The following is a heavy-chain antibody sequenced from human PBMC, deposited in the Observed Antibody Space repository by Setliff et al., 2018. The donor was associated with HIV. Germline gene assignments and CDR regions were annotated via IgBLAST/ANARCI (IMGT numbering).Heavy chain of an antibody. V-gene: IGHV4-59*08. CDR1: GGSISSHY. Sequence: SETLSLTCTVSGGSISSHYWSWIRQPPGKGLEWIGNIYYSGSTNYNPSLKSRVTMSVDTSKNQFSLKLKSVTAADTAVYYCARVKSRWWYFDLWGRGTLVTVSS. D-gene: IGHD2-15*01. J-gene: IGHJ2*01. CDR2: IYYSGST. CDR3: ARVKSRWWYFDL.